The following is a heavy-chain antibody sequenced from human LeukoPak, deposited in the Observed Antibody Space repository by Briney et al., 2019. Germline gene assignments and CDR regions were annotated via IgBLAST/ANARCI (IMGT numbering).Heavy chain of an antibody. CDR2: ISVGAEYI. J-gene: IGHJ4*02. D-gene: IGHD3-3*01. CDR1: GFTFSTHV. CDR3: ASGPPFLKYFEY. V-gene: IGHV3-23*01. Sequence: QPGGSLRLSCAASGFTFSTHVMNWFRQAPGKGLEWVSTISVGAEYIFYADSVKGRFTISRDDSNNALYLQMHSLRAEDTALYYCASGPPFLKYFEYWGQGTLVTVSS.